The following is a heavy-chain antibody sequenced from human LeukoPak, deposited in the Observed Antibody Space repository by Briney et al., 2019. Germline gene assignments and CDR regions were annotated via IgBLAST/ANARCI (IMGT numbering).Heavy chain of an antibody. D-gene: IGHD3-10*01. V-gene: IGHV4-59*01. J-gene: IGHJ6*03. CDR3: ARERGLGSMVRRVIRYYYYYMDV. CDR2: IYYSGST. CDR1: GGSISSYY. Sequence: PSETLSLTCTVSGGSISSYYWSWIRQPPGKGLEWIGYIYYSGSTNYNPSLKSRVTISVDTSKNQFSLKLSSVTAADTAVYYCARERGLGSMVRRVIRYYYYYMDVWGKGTTVTVSS.